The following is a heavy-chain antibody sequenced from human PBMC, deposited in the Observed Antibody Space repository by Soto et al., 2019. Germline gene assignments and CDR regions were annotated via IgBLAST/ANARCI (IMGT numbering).Heavy chain of an antibody. J-gene: IGHJ6*02. CDR1: GGSISSYY. CDR2: IYYSGST. D-gene: IGHD6-25*01. V-gene: IGHV4-59*08. Sequence: QVQLQESGPGLVKPSETLSLTCTVSGGSISSYYWSWIRQPPGKGLEWIGYIYYSGSTNYNPSLKSRVTISVDTYKNQFSLKLSSVTAADTAVYYCARHGESQRPAGDYYYCGMDVWGQGTTVTVSS. CDR3: ARHGESQRPAGDYYYCGMDV.